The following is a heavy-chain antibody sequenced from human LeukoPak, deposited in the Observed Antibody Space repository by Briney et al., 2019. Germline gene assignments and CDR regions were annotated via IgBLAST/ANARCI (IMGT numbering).Heavy chain of an antibody. D-gene: IGHD1-26*01. CDR1: GASITTYY. CDR2: IHSSGSA. Sequence: SETLSLTXTVSGASITTYYWSWIRQPPGKGLEYIGQIHSSGSANYNPSLRSRVAMSLDASKNQFSLTVSSVTAADTAIYYCARDILDVGATHYFDYWGQGSLLTVSS. CDR3: ARDILDVGATHYFDY. J-gene: IGHJ4*02. V-gene: IGHV4-59*01.